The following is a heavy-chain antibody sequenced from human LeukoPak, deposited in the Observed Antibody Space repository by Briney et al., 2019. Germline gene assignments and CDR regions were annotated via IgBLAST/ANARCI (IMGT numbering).Heavy chain of an antibody. D-gene: IGHD1/OR15-1a*01. Sequence: GESLKISWEGSGYSFTSYWIGWGREMPGKGVGWMGIIYPGDSDTSDSPSFQGQVTISADTSSSASYLQWSSLNASDTAMYSCASTTTAAAPTDAFDIWGQGTMVTVSS. J-gene: IGHJ3*02. CDR3: ASTTTAAAPTDAFDI. CDR2: IYPGDSDT. CDR1: GYSFTSYW. V-gene: IGHV5-51*01.